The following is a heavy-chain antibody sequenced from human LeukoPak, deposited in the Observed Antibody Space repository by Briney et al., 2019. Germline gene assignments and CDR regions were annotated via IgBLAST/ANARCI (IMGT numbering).Heavy chain of an antibody. CDR3: AREGGDIHY. CDR2: INDSGTT. J-gene: IGHJ4*02. D-gene: IGHD2-15*01. V-gene: IGHV4-34*01. CDR1: GGSFSGYY. Sequence: PSETLSLTCAVYGGSFSGYYWSWIRQPPGKGLEWIGEINDSGTTNYNPSLKSRVTISVDTSKNQFSLKINSVTAADTPVYYCAREGGDIHYWGQGSRVTVSS.